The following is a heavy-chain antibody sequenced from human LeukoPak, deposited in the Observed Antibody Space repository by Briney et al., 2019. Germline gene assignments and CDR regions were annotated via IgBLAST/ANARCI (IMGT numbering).Heavy chain of an antibody. J-gene: IGHJ4*02. CDR3: TTDYVPRYNWNFPDY. CDR2: IRSKANSYAT. Sequence: GGSLKLSCAASGFTFSGSAMHWVRQASGKGLEWVGRIRSKANSYATAYAASVKGRFTISRDNSKNTLYLQMNSLKTEDTAVYYCTTDYVPRYNWNFPDYWGQGTLVTVSS. D-gene: IGHD1-7*01. V-gene: IGHV3-73*01. CDR1: GFTFSGSA.